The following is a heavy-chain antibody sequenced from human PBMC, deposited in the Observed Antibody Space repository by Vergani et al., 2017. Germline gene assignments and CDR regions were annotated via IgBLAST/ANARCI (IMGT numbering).Heavy chain of an antibody. CDR2: IRYDGSNK. CDR1: GFTFSSYG. Sequence: QVQLVESGGGVVQPGGSLRLSCAASGFTFSSYGMHWVRQAPGKGLEWVAFIRYDGSNKYYADSVKGRFTISRDNSKNTLYLQMNSLRAEDTAVYYCARSMVRGVIPNDYWGQGTLVTVSS. V-gene: IGHV3-30*02. J-gene: IGHJ4*02. CDR3: ARSMVRGVIPNDY. D-gene: IGHD3-10*01.